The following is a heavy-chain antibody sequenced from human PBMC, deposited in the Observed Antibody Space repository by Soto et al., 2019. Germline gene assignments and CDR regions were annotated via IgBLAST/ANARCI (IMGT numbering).Heavy chain of an antibody. Sequence: QVQLVRSGAEVKKPGASVKVSCTTYGYTFSDYFLHWVRQAPGQGPEWMGFINPKRGGTEYAPKFQGRVTMTRDTSSSTVYMYLSGLTSDDTAIYYCARDSGIPGRYWYFGLWGRGTLVTVSS. V-gene: IGHV1-2*02. CDR1: GYTFSDYF. CDR3: ARDSGIPGRYWYFGL. J-gene: IGHJ2*01. D-gene: IGHD3-9*01. CDR2: INPKRGGT.